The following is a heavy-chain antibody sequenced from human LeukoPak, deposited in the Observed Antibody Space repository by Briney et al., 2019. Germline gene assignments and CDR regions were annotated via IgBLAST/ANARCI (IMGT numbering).Heavy chain of an antibody. V-gene: IGHV3-30*02. CDR1: GFTFSSYG. J-gene: IGHJ4*02. D-gene: IGHD3-10*01. CDR2: IRYDGSNK. Sequence: GSLRLSCAASGFTFSSYGMHWVRQAPGKGLEWVAFIRYDGSNKYYADSVKGRFTISRDNSKNTLYLEMNSLRAGDTAVYYCTRGSYYYGSGWGQGTLVTVSS. CDR3: TRGSYYYGSG.